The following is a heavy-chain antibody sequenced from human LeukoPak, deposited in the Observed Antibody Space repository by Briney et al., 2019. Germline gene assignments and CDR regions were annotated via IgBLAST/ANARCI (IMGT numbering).Heavy chain of an antibody. D-gene: IGHD3-10*01. V-gene: IGHV3-23*01. J-gene: IGHJ4*02. CDR1: GFTFSSYA. CDR2: ISGSGGST. Sequence: GGSLRLSCAASGFTFSSYAMSWVRQAPGKGLEWVSGISGSGGSTYYADSVKGRFTISRDNSKNTLHLQMNSLRAEDTAVYYCAKGSYYGSGSSDFDYWGQGTLVTVSS. CDR3: AKGSYYGSGSSDFDY.